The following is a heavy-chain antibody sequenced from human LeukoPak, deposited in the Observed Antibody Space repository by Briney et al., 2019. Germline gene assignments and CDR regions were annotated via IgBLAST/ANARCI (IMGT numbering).Heavy chain of an antibody. V-gene: IGHV4-38-2*01. CDR2: IYHSGST. CDR1: GYSISSGYY. D-gene: IGHD3-9*01. J-gene: IGHJ4*01. Sequence: SETLSLTCAVSGYSISSGYYWGWIRQPPGKGLEWIGSIYHSGSTYYNPSLKSRVTISVDTSKTQSSLKLSSVPAADTAVYYCARSVLRYFDWSMGGSYFDYWGHGTLVTVSS. CDR3: ARSVLRYFDWSMGGSYFDY.